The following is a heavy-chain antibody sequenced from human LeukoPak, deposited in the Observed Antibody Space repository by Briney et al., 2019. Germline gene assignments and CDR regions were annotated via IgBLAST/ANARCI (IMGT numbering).Heavy chain of an antibody. CDR1: GFTFSSYA. J-gene: IGHJ6*02. CDR2: ISYDGSNK. Sequence: GGSLRLSCAASGFTFSSYAMHWVRQAPGKGLEWVAVISYDGSNKYYADSVKGRFTISRDNSKNTLYLQMNSLRAEDTAVYYCARGHYYDSSGYYYTYGMDVWGQGTTVTVSS. CDR3: ARGHYYDSSGYYYTYGMDV. V-gene: IGHV3-30-3*01. D-gene: IGHD3-22*01.